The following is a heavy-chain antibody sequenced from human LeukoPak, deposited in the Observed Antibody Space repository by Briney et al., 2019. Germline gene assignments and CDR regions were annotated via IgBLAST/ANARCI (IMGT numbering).Heavy chain of an antibody. Sequence: PSETLSLTCAVYGGSSSGYYWSWIRQPPGKGLEWIGEINHSGSTNYNPSLKSRVTISVGTSKNQFSLKLSSVTAADTAVYYCARGREGYCTNGVCYSPFDYWGQGTLVTVSS. CDR3: ARGREGYCTNGVCYSPFDY. V-gene: IGHV4-34*01. CDR1: GGSSSGYY. D-gene: IGHD2-8*01. CDR2: INHSGST. J-gene: IGHJ4*02.